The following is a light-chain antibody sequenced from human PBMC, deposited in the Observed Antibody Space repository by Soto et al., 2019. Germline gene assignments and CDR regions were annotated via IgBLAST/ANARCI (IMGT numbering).Light chain of an antibody. Sequence: NFILTQPHSVSESPGKTVTISCTRSSGSIASNYVQWYQQRPGSAPTTVIYEDNQRPSGVPDRFSGSIDSSSNSASLTISGLKTEDEADYYCQSYDSSYVVFGGGTQLTVL. V-gene: IGLV6-57*04. CDR3: QSYDSSYVV. CDR1: SGSIASNY. CDR2: EDN. J-gene: IGLJ2*01.